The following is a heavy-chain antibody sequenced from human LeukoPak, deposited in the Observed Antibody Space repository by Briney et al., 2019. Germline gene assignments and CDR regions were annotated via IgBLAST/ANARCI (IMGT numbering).Heavy chain of an antibody. V-gene: IGHV4-38-2*02. Sequence: SETLSLTCTVSGYSISSGYYWGWIRQPPGKGLEWIGSIYHSGSTYYNPSLKSRVTISVDTSKNQFSLKLSSVTAADTAVYYCARDSIAAAGTTFDYWGQGTLVTVSS. D-gene: IGHD6-13*01. CDR2: IYHSGST. CDR1: GYSISSGYY. J-gene: IGHJ4*02. CDR3: ARDSIAAAGTTFDY.